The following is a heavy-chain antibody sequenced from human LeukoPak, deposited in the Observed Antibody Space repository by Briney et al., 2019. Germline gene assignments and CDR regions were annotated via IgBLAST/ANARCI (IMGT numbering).Heavy chain of an antibody. CDR1: GFTFSSYS. D-gene: IGHD1-26*01. J-gene: IGHJ4*02. CDR2: ISSSSSTI. Sequence: PGGSLRLSCAASGFTFSSYSMNWVRQAPGKGLEWVSYISSSSSTIYYADSVKGRFTISRDNAKNSLYLQMNSLRAGDTAVYYCARTRGVGATRDFDYWGQGTLVTVSS. V-gene: IGHV3-48*01. CDR3: ARTRGVGATRDFDY.